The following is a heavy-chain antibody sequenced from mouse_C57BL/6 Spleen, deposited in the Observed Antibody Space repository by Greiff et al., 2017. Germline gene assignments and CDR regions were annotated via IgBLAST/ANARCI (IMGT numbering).Heavy chain of an antibody. V-gene: IGHV1-61*01. Sequence: VKLQQPGAELVRPGSSVKLSCKASGYTFTSYWMDWVKQRPGQGLEWIGNIYPSDSETHYNQKFKDKATLTVDKSSSTAYMQLSSLTSEDSAVYYCARSDYGYYYAMDYWGQGTSVTVSS. D-gene: IGHD1-1*01. CDR3: ARSDYGYYYAMDY. J-gene: IGHJ4*01. CDR1: GYTFTSYW. CDR2: IYPSDSET.